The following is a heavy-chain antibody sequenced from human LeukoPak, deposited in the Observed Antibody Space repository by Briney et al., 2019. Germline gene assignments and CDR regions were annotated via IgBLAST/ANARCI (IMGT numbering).Heavy chain of an antibody. CDR2: ISWNSGSI. J-gene: IGHJ3*02. CDR3: ARGLYDSSGWGAFDI. Sequence: GRSLRLSCAASGFTFDDYAMYWVRQAPGKGLEWVSGISWNSGSIGYADSVKGRFTISRDNAKNSLYLQMNSLRAEDTALYYCARGLYDSSGWGAFDIWGQGTMVTVSS. V-gene: IGHV3-9*01. CDR1: GFTFDDYA. D-gene: IGHD3-22*01.